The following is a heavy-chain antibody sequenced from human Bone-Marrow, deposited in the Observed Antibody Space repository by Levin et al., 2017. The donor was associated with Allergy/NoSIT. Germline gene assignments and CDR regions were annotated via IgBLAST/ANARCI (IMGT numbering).Heavy chain of an antibody. V-gene: IGHV4-61*01. Sequence: PSETLSLTCTVSGGSVSSDSHYWSWIRQPPGKGLEWIGDILYTGSTNYNPSLKSRVTISVDTSKNQFSLKLTSMTAADTAVYYCAGSPYYYDSSRHQSDKFHWGQGTLVTVSS. CDR1: GGSVSSDSHY. J-gene: IGHJ4*02. CDR3: AGSPYYYDSSRHQSDKFH. D-gene: IGHD3-22*01. CDR2: ILYTGST.